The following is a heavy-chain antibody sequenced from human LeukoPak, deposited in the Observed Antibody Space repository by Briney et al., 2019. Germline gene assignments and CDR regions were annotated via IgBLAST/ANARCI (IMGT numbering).Heavy chain of an antibody. Sequence: GGSLRLSCAASGFTFSSYGMHWVRQAPGKGLEWVADISYDGSNKYYADSVKGRFTISRDNSKNTLYLQMNSLRAEDTAVYYCAKDLTNYYYYGMDVWGQGTTVTVSS. V-gene: IGHV3-30*18. CDR1: GFTFSSYG. J-gene: IGHJ6*02. CDR3: AKDLTNYYYYGMDV. CDR2: ISYDGSNK. D-gene: IGHD4-11*01.